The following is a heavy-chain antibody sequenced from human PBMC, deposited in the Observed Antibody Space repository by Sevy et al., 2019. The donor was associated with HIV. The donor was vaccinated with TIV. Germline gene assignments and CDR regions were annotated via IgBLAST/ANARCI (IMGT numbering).Heavy chain of an antibody. Sequence: GESLKISCKGSGYSFTSYWIGWVRQMPGKGLEWMGIIYPGDSDTRYSPSFQGQVTISADKSISTAYLQWSSLKASDTAMYYCARGITIFGVSRVGNWFDPWGQGTLVTVSS. CDR3: ARGITIFGVSRVGNWFDP. D-gene: IGHD3-3*01. V-gene: IGHV5-51*01. CDR1: GYSFTSYW. CDR2: IYPGDSDT. J-gene: IGHJ5*02.